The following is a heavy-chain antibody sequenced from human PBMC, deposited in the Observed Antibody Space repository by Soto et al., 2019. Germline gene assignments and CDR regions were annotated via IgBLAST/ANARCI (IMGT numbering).Heavy chain of an antibody. D-gene: IGHD3-16*01. CDR3: SHIPNYYQYDWFDP. V-gene: IGHV2-5*02. CDR1: GFSLTTGGVG. J-gene: IGHJ5*02. Sequence: QITLKESGPTLVKPTQTLTLTCSFSGFSLTTGGVGVGWIRQPPGKALECLALIYWDDDKRYSPSLQSRLSITKDTSKNQVVLTMTNVDPVDTATYYCSHIPNYYQYDWFDPWGQGTLVSVSS. CDR2: IYWDDDK.